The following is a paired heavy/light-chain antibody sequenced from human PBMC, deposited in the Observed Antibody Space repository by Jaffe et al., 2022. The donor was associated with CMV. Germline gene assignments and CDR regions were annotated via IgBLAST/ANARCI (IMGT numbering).Heavy chain of an antibody. CDR2: VYYSGNT. Sequence: QVQLQESGPGLVKPSQTLSLTCTVSGGSISNGNYYWNWIRQRPGKGLEWLGYVYYSGNTYYNPSLNRRVAISIDTSRNQFSLTLSSVTAADTAVYYCARRMTGDQGVVDYFDYWGQGTLVTVSS. J-gene: IGHJ4*02. V-gene: IGHV4-30-4*08. CDR1: GGSISNGNYY. D-gene: IGHD2-15*01. CDR3: ARRMTGDQGVVDYFDY.
Light chain of an antibody. CDR1: RSITIY. V-gene: IGKV1-39*01. Sequence: DIQMTQSPSSLSASVGDRVTITCRASRSITIYLNWYQQKSGKAPNLLIYGASNLQIGVPSRFSGSGSGTDFILTINSLQPEDFATYYCQQSYSTPWTFGQGTKVEIK. CDR3: QQSYSTPWT. J-gene: IGKJ1*01. CDR2: GAS.